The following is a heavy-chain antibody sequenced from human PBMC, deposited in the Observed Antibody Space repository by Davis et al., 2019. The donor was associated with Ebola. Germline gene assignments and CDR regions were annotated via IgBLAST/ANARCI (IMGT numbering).Heavy chain of an antibody. J-gene: IGHJ4*02. CDR1: GYSFTSYW. CDR2: IYPDDSDT. D-gene: IGHD6-19*01. V-gene: IGHV5-51*01. CDR3: SRQAVAGTAPFDY. Sequence: GESLKISCKGSGYSFTSYWIGWARQMPGKGLEWMGIIYPDDSDTRYSPSFQGQVTISADKSISTAYLQWSSLKASDTAMYYCSRQAVAGTAPFDYWGQGSLVTVSS.